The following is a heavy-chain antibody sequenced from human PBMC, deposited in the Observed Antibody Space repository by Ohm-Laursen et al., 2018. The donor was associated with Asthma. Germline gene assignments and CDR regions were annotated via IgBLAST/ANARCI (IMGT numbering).Heavy chain of an antibody. V-gene: IGHV3-33*08. D-gene: IGHD3-22*01. J-gene: IGHJ4*02. CDR1: GFTFSSYG. CDR2: IWYDGSNK. CDR3: ARDFDSSGWGAYYFDY. Sequence: SLRLSCSASGFTFSSYGMHWVRQAPGKGLEWVAVIWYDGSNKYYADSVKGRFTISRDNSKNTLYLQMNNLRAEDTAVYSCARDFDSSGWGAYYFDYWGQGTLVTVSS.